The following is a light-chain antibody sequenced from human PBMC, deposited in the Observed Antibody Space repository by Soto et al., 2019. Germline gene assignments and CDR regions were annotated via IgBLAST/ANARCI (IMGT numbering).Light chain of an antibody. CDR1: QGITSY. Sequence: DIQMAQSPSSLSASIGDRVTITCRASQGITSYLAWYQQKPGKVPKVLIYAASTLQSGVPSRFSGSGSGTDFTLTISSLQPEDVAIYYSQKHAGPPFSFGPGTTVDI. CDR3: QKHAGPPFS. V-gene: IGKV1-27*01. CDR2: AAS. J-gene: IGKJ3*01.